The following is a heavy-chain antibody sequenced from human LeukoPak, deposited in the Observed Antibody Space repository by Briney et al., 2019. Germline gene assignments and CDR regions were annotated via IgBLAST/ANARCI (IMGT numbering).Heavy chain of an antibody. V-gene: IGHV7-4-1*02. CDR3: ARELRFLEWNDAFDI. J-gene: IGHJ3*02. Sequence: ASVKVSCKASGYTFTSYAMNWVRQAPGQGLEWMGWINTNTGNPTYAQGFTGRFVFSLDTSVSTAYLQISSLKAEDTAVYYCARELRFLEWNDAFDIWGQGTMVTVSS. CDR1: GYTFTSYA. CDR2: INTNTGNP. D-gene: IGHD3-3*01.